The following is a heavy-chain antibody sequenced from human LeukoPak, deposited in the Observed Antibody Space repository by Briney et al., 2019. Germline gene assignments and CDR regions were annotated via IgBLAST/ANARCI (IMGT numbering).Heavy chain of an antibody. CDR1: GFTFSSYS. CDR2: ISSSSSTI. V-gene: IGHV3-48*04. J-gene: IGHJ4*02. D-gene: IGHD5-24*01. CDR3: ARTKEMASISYFDS. Sequence: GGSLRLSCAASGFTFSSYSMNWVRQAPGKGLEWVSYISSSSSTIYYADSVKGRFTISRDNAKNSLYLQMNSLRAEDTAVYYCARTKEMASISYFDSWGQGTLVTVSS.